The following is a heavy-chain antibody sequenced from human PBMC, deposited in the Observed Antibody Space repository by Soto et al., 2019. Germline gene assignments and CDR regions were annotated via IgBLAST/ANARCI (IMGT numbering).Heavy chain of an antibody. CDR1: GFTFSRYG. V-gene: IGHV3-30*03. Sequence: PGGSLRLSCAASGFTFSRYGMHWVRQAPGKGLEWVAVISYDGSNKYYADSVKGRFTISRDNSKNTLYLQMNSLRAEDTAVYYCARDPEYYYDSSGYYQFDYWGQGA. CDR2: ISYDGSNK. J-gene: IGHJ4*02. CDR3: ARDPEYYYDSSGYYQFDY. D-gene: IGHD3-22*01.